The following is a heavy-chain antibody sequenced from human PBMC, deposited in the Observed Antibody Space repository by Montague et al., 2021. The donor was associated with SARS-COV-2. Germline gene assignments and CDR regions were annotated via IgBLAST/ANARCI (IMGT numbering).Heavy chain of an antibody. V-gene: IGHV4-38-2*02. CDR3: ARTSQYCDTTSCYFPNAMDA. D-gene: IGHD2-2*01. J-gene: IGHJ6*02. Sequence: SETLSLTCTVSHYSITYSYYSLWVRQPPRTGLKWIGNFLHGESSYYNPTLKSRFTISVYTSKNKFSLKLTSVTAADTAVYYCARTSQYCDTTSCYFPNAMDAWGQGTTATVFS. CDR2: FLHGESS. CDR1: HYSITYSYY.